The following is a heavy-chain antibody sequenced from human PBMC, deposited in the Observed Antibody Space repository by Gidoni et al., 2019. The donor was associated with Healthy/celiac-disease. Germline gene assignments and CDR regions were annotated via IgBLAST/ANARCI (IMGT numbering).Heavy chain of an antibody. CDR3: SHRTDYDFWSGYSPPDWFDP. D-gene: IGHD3-3*01. CDR2: IYWDDDK. CDR1: GFSLSNSGVG. Sequence: QITLKESGPTLVQPTQTLTLTCTFSGFSLSNSGVGVGWIRQPPGKALEWLALIYWDDDKRYSPSLKSRLTITKDTSTIQVVLTMTNMDPVDTATYYCSHRTDYDFWSGYSPPDWFDPWGQGTLVTVSS. V-gene: IGHV2-5*02. J-gene: IGHJ5*02.